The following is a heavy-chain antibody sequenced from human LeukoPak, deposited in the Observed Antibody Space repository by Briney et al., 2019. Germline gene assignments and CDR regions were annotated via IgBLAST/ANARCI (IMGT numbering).Heavy chain of an antibody. V-gene: IGHV4-59*01. CDR3: AGGYSGYDDNWFDP. J-gene: IGHJ5*02. CDR1: GGSISSYY. D-gene: IGHD5-12*01. CDR2: IYYSGST. Sequence: SETLSLTCTVSGGSISSYYWSWIRQPPGKGLEWIGYIYYSGSTNYNPSLKSRVTISVDTSKNQFSLKLSSVTAADTAVYYCAGGYSGYDDNWFDPWGQETLVTVSS.